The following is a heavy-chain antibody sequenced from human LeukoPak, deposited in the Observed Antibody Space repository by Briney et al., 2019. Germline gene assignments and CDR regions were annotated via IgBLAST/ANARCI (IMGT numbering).Heavy chain of an antibody. CDR2: ISGSGGST. D-gene: IGHD3-22*01. Sequence: GGSLRLSCAASGFTFSSYAMGWVRQAPGKGLEWVSAISGSGGSTYYADSVKGRFTISRDNSKNTLYLQMNSLRGEDTAVYFCAKIPYYYDGSGYYSWGQGTLVTVSS. J-gene: IGHJ4*02. CDR1: GFTFSSYA. V-gene: IGHV3-23*01. CDR3: AKIPYYYDGSGYYS.